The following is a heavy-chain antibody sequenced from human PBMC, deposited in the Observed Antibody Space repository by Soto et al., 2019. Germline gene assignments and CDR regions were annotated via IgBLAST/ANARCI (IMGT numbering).Heavy chain of an antibody. D-gene: IGHD6-13*01. CDR3: ARDDPQYSSSWFTPHYYGMDV. CDR1: GGTFSSYA. J-gene: IGHJ6*02. Sequence: SVKVSCKASGGTFSSYAISWVRQAPGQGLEWMGGIIPIFGTANYAQKFQGRVTITADESTSTAYMELSSLRSEDTAVYYCARDDPQYSSSWFTPHYYGMDVWGQGTKVTVSS. CDR2: IIPIFGTA. V-gene: IGHV1-69*13.